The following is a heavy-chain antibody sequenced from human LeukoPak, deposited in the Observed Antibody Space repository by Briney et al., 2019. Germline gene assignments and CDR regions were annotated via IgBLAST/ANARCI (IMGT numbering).Heavy chain of an antibody. J-gene: IGHJ4*02. CDR2: IIPIFGTA. Sequence: GASVKVSCKASGGTFSSYAISWVRQAPGQGLEWMGGIIPIFGTANYAQKFQGRVTITADESTSTAYMGLSSLRSEDTAVYYCARMNYPYNWNDGEPDFDYWGQGTLVTVS. V-gene: IGHV1-69*13. CDR1: GGTFSSYA. D-gene: IGHD1-1*01. CDR3: ARMNYPYNWNDGEPDFDY.